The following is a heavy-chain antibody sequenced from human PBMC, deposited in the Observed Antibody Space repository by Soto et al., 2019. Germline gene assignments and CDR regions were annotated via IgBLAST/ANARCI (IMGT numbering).Heavy chain of an antibody. V-gene: IGHV3-30-3*01. D-gene: IGHD1-26*01. CDR1: GFTFSSYA. Sequence: QVQLVESGGGVVQPGRSLRLSCAASGFTFSSYAMQWVRQAPGKGLEWVAVISYDGSNKYYADSVKGRFTISRDNSKNTLYLQMNSLRAEDTAVYYCARRVGAITYYFDYWGQGTLVTVSS. CDR3: ARRVGAITYYFDY. CDR2: ISYDGSNK. J-gene: IGHJ4*02.